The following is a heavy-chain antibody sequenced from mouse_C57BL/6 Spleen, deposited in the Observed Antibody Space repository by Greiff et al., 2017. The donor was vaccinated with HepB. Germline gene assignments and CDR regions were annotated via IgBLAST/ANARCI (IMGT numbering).Heavy chain of an antibody. V-gene: IGHV1-15*01. Sequence: QVQLKESGAELVRPGASVTLSCKASGYTFTDYEMHWVKQTPVHGLEWIGAIDPETGGTAYNQKFKGKAILTADKSSSTAYMELRSLTSEDSAVYYCTLITTVADYWGQGTTLTVSS. J-gene: IGHJ2*01. D-gene: IGHD1-1*01. CDR1: GYTFTDYE. CDR3: TLITTVADY. CDR2: IDPETGGT.